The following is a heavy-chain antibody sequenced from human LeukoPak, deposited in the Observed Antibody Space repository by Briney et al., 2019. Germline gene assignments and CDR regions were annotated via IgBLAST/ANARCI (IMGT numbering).Heavy chain of an antibody. Sequence: GGSLRLSCAASGVTFSSYAMHWVRQAPGKGLEWVAVISYDGSNKYYADSVKGRFTISRDNSKNTLYLQMNSLRAEDTAVYCCARDQDSSWYEASWFDPWGQGTLVTVSS. CDR1: GVTFSSYA. V-gene: IGHV3-30*04. D-gene: IGHD6-13*01. CDR3: ARDQDSSWYEASWFDP. CDR2: ISYDGSNK. J-gene: IGHJ5*02.